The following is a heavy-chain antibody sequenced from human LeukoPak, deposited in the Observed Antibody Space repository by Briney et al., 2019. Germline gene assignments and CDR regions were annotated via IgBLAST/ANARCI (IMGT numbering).Heavy chain of an antibody. CDR2: ISGSSSYI. CDR1: GFTFSSYS. D-gene: IGHD5-18*01. J-gene: IGHJ4*02. CDR3: ARVRAGIQLWVKPADY. Sequence: GGSLRLSCAASGFTFSSYSMNWVRQAPGKGLEWVSSISGSSSYIYYADSVKGRFTISRDNAKNSLYLQMNSLRAEDTAVYYCARVRAGIQLWVKPADYWGQGTLVTVSS. V-gene: IGHV3-21*01.